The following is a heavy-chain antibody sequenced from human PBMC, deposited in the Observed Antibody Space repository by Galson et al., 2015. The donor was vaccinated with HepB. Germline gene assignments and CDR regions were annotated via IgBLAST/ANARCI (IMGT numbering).Heavy chain of an antibody. J-gene: IGHJ4*02. D-gene: IGHD2-15*01. CDR2: IIPIFGTA. Sequence: SVKVSCKASGGTFSSYAISWVRQAPGQGLEWMGGIIPIFGTANYAQKFQGRVTITADKSTSTAYMELSSLRSEDTAVYYCARVRCSGGSCYPPFFDYWGQGTLVTVSS. CDR3: ARVRCSGGSCYPPFFDY. CDR1: GGTFSSYA. V-gene: IGHV1-69*06.